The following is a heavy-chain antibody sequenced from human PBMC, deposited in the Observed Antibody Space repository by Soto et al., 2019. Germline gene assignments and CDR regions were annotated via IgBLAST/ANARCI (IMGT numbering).Heavy chain of an antibody. V-gene: IGHV4-59*01. Sequence: QVQLQESGPGLVKPSETLSLTCTVSGGSISSYYWSWIRQPPGKGLEWIGYIYYSGSTNYNTSLKSRVPIAVDTSKYLFSLKLSSVTAADTAVYYCARMVVRGVITRGYYYYGMDVWGQGTTVTVSS. CDR1: GGSISSYY. CDR3: ARMVVRGVITRGYYYYGMDV. J-gene: IGHJ6*02. CDR2: IYYSGST. D-gene: IGHD3-10*01.